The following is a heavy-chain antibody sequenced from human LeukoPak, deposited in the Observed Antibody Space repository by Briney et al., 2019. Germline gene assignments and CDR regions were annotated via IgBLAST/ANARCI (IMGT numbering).Heavy chain of an antibody. V-gene: IGHV4-61*01. D-gene: IGHD5-24*01. CDR3: AAWQTIIFDY. J-gene: IGHJ4*02. CDR2: ISYSGST. Sequence: SETLSLTCTVSGGSVTSGNYHWTWIRQPPGKGLEWVGYISYSGSTDYNPSLRGRVTMSLDRPRSQFSLKLSSVSAADTAVYYCAAWQTIIFDYWGQGSLVTVSS. CDR1: GGSVTSGNYH.